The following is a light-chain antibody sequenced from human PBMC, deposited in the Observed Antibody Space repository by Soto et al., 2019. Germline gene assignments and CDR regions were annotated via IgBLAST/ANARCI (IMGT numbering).Light chain of an antibody. J-gene: IGKJ1*01. Sequence: DIQMTQSPSTLSASVGDRVTITCRASQSISSWLAWYQQKPGKAPKLLIYDASSLESGVQSRFSGSGSGTEFTLTISSLQPDDFATYYCQQYNSYSPETFGQGTKVEIK. CDR1: QSISSW. CDR2: DAS. CDR3: QQYNSYSPET. V-gene: IGKV1-5*01.